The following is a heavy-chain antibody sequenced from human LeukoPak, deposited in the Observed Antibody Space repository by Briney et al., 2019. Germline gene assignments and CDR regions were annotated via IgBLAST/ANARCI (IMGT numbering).Heavy chain of an antibody. Sequence: GSLRLSCAASGFIFSSYTVNWVRQPPGKGLEWIGEINHSGSTNYNPSLKSRVTISVDTSKNQFSLKLSSVTAADTAVYYCARGRRYSSGWYWNYWGQGTLVTVSS. CDR1: GFIFSSYT. CDR2: INHSGST. D-gene: IGHD6-19*01. J-gene: IGHJ4*02. V-gene: IGHV4-34*01. CDR3: ARGRRYSSGWYWNY.